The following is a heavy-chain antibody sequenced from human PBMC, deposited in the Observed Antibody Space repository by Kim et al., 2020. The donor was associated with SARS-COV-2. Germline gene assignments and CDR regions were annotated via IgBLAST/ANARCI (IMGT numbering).Heavy chain of an antibody. Sequence: GGSLRLSCAASGFIFGSYSMNWVRQAPGKGLEWISHIGGSGIYYADSVKGRFTISRDNAKNSVYLQMNSLRDEDTAVYYSAGDVSYSNSWPYFDNWGQGTLVTVSS. CDR3: AGDVSYSNSWPYFDN. J-gene: IGHJ4*02. D-gene: IGHD6-13*01. CDR2: IGGSGI. V-gene: IGHV3-48*02. CDR1: GFIFGSYS.